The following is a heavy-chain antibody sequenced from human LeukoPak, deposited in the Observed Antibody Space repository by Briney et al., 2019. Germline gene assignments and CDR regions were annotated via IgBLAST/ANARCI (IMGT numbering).Heavy chain of an antibody. CDR3: ARSLRGWYKDY. V-gene: IGHV1-8*01. CDR2: MNPNSGNT. J-gene: IGHJ4*02. CDR1: GYTFTNYD. D-gene: IGHD6-19*01. Sequence: EASVKVSCKASGYTFTNYDINWVRQATGQGLEWMGWMNPNSGNTAYAQKFQGRVSMTGDTSISTAYMELSSLRSEDTAVYYCARSLRGWYKDYWGQGTLVTVSS.